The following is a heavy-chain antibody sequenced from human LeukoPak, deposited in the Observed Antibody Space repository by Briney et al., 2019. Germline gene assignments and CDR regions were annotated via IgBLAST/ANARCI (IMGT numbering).Heavy chain of an antibody. CDR3: AKIQQLARNYFDY. Sequence: GGSLRLSCAASGFTFSSYAMSWVRQAPGKGLEWVSGISGSGGSTYYADSVKGRFTISRDNSKNTLYLQMNSPRPEDTAVYYCAKIQQLARNYFDYWGQGTLVTVSS. V-gene: IGHV3-23*01. CDR2: ISGSGGST. J-gene: IGHJ4*02. CDR1: GFTFSSYA. D-gene: IGHD6-13*01.